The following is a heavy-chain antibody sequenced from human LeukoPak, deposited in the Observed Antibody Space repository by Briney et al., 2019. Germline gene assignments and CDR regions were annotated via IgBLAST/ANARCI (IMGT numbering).Heavy chain of an antibody. J-gene: IGHJ6*02. CDR2: INHSGST. D-gene: IGHD6-19*01. V-gene: IGHV4-34*01. CDR1: GGSFSGYY. CDR3: ARGLEQWLVRYYYYGMDV. Sequence: ASETLSLTCAVYGGSFSGYYWSWIRQPPGKGLEWIGEINHSGSTNYNPSLKSRVTISVDTSKNQFSLKLSSVTAADTAVYYCARGLEQWLVRYYYYGMDVWGQGTTVTVSS.